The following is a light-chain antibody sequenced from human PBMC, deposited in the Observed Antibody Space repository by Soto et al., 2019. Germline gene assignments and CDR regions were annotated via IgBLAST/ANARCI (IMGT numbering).Light chain of an antibody. V-gene: IGKV3-20*01. CDR3: HQYGNSLHT. CDR1: QYVNNNY. Sequence: EIVLTQSPGTLSLYPGERATLSCRASQYVNNNYLAWYQHKPGQVPRLLIYGASSRATCIPDRFSGSGSGTDFTLNISRLEPQDFAVYSCHQYGNSLHTFGQGTKLEIK. J-gene: IGKJ2*01. CDR2: GAS.